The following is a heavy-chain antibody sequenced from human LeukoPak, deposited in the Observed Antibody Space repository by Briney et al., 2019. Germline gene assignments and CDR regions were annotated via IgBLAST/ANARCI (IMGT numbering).Heavy chain of an antibody. V-gene: IGHV1-2*02. Sequence: GASVKVSCKASGYSFTGYYIHWVRQAPGQGLEWMGRVNPHTGTVRYAQKFQGRVTMTRDTSMNSAYMELTYLTSDDTAMYYCARSLYYYGSGEDCWGQGTLVTVSS. D-gene: IGHD3-10*01. CDR1: GYSFTGYY. CDR2: VNPHTGTV. J-gene: IGHJ4*02. CDR3: ARSLYYYGSGEDC.